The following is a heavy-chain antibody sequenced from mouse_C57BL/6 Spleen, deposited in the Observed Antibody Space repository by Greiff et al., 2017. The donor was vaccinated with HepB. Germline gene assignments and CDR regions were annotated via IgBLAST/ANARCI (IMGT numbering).Heavy chain of an antibody. Sequence: EVQLQQSGPGLVKPSQSLSLTCSVTGYSITSGYYWNWIRQFPGNKLEWMGYISYDGSNNYNPSLKNRISITRDTSKNQFCLKLNSVTTEDTATYYCARRDDGYPDYWGQGTTLTVSS. CDR2: ISYDGSN. V-gene: IGHV3-6*01. CDR1: GYSITSGYY. D-gene: IGHD2-3*01. CDR3: ARRDDGYPDY. J-gene: IGHJ2*01.